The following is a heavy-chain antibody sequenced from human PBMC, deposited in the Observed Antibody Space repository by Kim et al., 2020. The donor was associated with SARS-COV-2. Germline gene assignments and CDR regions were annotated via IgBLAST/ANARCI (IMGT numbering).Heavy chain of an antibody. CDR2: INPSGGST. D-gene: IGHD4-17*01. J-gene: IGHJ6*02. CDR1: GYTFTSYY. V-gene: IGHV1-46*01. Sequence: ASVKVSCKASGYTFTSYYMHWVRQAPGQGLEWMGIINPSGGSTSYAQKFQGRVTMTRDTSTSTVYMELSSLRSEDTAVYYCAREGGNDYGDYEGADVWGQGTTVTVSS. CDR3: AREGGNDYGDYEGADV.